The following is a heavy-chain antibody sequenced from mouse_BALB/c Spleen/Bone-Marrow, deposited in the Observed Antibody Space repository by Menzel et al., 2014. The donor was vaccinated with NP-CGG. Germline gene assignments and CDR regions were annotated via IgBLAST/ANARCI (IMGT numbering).Heavy chain of an antibody. J-gene: IGHJ4*01. V-gene: IGHV5-17*02. CDR2: ISSGSSTI. CDR1: GFTFSSFG. Sequence: DVHLVESGGGLVQPGGSRKLSCAASGFTFSSFGVHWVRQAPEQGLEWVAYISSGSSTIYYADTVKGRFTISRDNPKNTLFLQMTSLRSEDTAMYYCARWGYYYAMDYWAQGTSVTASS. CDR3: ARWGYYYAMDY.